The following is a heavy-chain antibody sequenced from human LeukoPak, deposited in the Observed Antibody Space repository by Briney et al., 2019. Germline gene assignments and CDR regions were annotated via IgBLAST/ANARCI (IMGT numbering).Heavy chain of an antibody. CDR3: ARRGAANHYYYYYYMDV. CDR1: GGSFSNYY. V-gene: IGHV4-34*01. D-gene: IGHD6-13*01. CDR2: INHSGST. Sequence: SETLSLTCAVYGGSFSNYYWSWIRQPPGKGLEWIGEINHSGSTNYNPSLKSRVTISVDTSKNQFSLKLSSVTAADTAVYYCARRGAANHYYYYYYMDVWGRGTTVTVSS. J-gene: IGHJ6*03.